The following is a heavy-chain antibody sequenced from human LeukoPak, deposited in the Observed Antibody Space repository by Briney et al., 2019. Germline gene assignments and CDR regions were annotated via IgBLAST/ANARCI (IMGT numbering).Heavy chain of an antibody. Sequence: GASVKVSCKASGYTFTSYGISGVRQAPGQVLEWMGWISAYNVNTNYAQKLQGRVTMTTDTSTSTAYMELRSLRSDDTAVYYCASSEDYDSSGYGADYWGQGTLVTVSS. CDR2: ISAYNVNT. V-gene: IGHV1-18*01. J-gene: IGHJ4*02. CDR3: ASSEDYDSSGYGADY. D-gene: IGHD3-22*01. CDR1: GYTFTSYG.